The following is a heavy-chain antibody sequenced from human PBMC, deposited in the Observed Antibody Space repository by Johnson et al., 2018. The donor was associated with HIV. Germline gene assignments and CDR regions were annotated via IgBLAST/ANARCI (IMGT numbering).Heavy chain of an antibody. CDR1: EFIFDDYG. CDR3: ARDVEATMIVVGGAYDAFDI. Sequence: VQLVESGGGVVRPGGSLRLSCTTSEFIFDDYGMSWVRQAPGKGLEWVANIKQDGSEKYYVDSVRGRFTISRDNAKNSLYLQMNSLRADDTAVYYCARDVEATMIVVGGAYDAFDIWGQGTMVTVSS. CDR2: IKQDGSEK. V-gene: IGHV3-7*03. D-gene: IGHD3-22*01. J-gene: IGHJ3*02.